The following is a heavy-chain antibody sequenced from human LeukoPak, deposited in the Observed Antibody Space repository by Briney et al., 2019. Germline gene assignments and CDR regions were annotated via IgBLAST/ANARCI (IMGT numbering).Heavy chain of an antibody. D-gene: IGHD5-12*01. V-gene: IGHV3-30*03. CDR3: ARGVATIGYYFDY. CDR2: ISYDGSNK. Sequence: GGSLRLSCAASGFTFSSYGMHWVRQAPGKGLERVAVISYDGSNKYYADSVKGRFTISRDNSKNTLYLQMNSLRAEDTAVYYCARGVATIGYYFDYWGQGTLVTVSS. CDR1: GFTFSSYG. J-gene: IGHJ4*02.